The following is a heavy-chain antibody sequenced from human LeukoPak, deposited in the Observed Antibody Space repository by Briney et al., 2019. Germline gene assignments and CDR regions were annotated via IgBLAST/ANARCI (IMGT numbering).Heavy chain of an antibody. V-gene: IGHV4-34*01. D-gene: IGHD6-13*01. J-gene: IGHJ4*02. CDR3: ARLDAAEGGFDY. CDR1: GGSFSGYY. CDR2: INHSGNT. Sequence: SETLSLTCAVYGGSFSGYYWSWIRQPPGKGLEWIGEINHSGNTNYNPSLKSRVTISVDTSKNQFSLKLNSVTAADTAVYYCARLDAAEGGFDYWGQGTLVTVSS.